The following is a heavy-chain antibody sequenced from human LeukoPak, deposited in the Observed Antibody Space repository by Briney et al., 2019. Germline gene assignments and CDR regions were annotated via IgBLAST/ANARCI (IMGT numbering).Heavy chain of an antibody. CDR2: IYYSGST. Sequence: SETLSLTCSFSGGSIRGGGYYWGWVRQPPGKGLEWIGYIYYSGSTYYNPSLKSRVTISVDTSKNQFSLKLSSVTAADTAVYYCARVGSYDSSGYYYFDYWGQGTLVTVSS. CDR3: ARVGSYDSSGYYYFDY. D-gene: IGHD3-22*01. V-gene: IGHV4-30-4*08. CDR1: GGSIRGGGYY. J-gene: IGHJ4*02.